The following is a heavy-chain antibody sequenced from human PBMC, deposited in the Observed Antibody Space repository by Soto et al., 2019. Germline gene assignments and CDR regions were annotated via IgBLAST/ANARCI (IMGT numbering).Heavy chain of an antibody. Sequence: QVQLQESGPGLVKPSQTLSLTCTVSGGSISSGGYYWSWIRQHPGKGLEWIGYIYYSGSTYYNPSLKSRVTISVDTSKNQFSLKLSSVTAADTAVYYCAASHCSGGSCHFVPWGYYYYYGMDVWGQGTTVTVSS. CDR2: IYYSGST. J-gene: IGHJ6*02. CDR1: GGSISSGGYY. D-gene: IGHD2-15*01. CDR3: AASHCSGGSCHFVPWGYYYYYGMDV. V-gene: IGHV4-31*03.